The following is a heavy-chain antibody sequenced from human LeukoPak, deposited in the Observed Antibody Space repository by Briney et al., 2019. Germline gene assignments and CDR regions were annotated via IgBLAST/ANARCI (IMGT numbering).Heavy chain of an antibody. CDR3: AREHGHGDFDY. D-gene: IGHD2-8*01. CDR2: IRSSGDDT. Sequence: GGSLRLSCAASGFTFSKYAMSWVRQAPGKGLEWGSAIRSSGDDTYYADSVKGRFTICRDNAKNSLHLHMNSMRADDTAVYYYAREHGHGDFDYWGQGTLVTVSS. V-gene: IGHV3-23*01. J-gene: IGHJ4*02. CDR1: GFTFSKYA.